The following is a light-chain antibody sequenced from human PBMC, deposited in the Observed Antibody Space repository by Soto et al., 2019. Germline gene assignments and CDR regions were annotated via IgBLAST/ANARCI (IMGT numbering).Light chain of an antibody. Sequence: EIVLTQSPGTLSLSPGERATLSCRASQSVSSGYLVWYQQKPGQATRLILYGASSRATGIPDRFSGSGSGTDFTLTISRLEPEDFAVYYCQQRSNWPPITFGQGTRLEIK. V-gene: IGKV3D-20*02. CDR1: QSVSSGY. CDR3: QQRSNWPPIT. J-gene: IGKJ5*01. CDR2: GAS.